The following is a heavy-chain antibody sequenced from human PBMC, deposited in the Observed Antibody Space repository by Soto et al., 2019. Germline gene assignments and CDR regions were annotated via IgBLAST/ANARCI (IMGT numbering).Heavy chain of an antibody. J-gene: IGHJ5*02. Sequence: GGSLRLSCAASGFTFSSYSMSWVRQAPGKGLEWVSYITSSSSTLYYADSVEGRLTISRDNAKNSPYLQMNSLRDEDTAVYYCARVYYYDSSALFDPWGQGTLVTVSS. CDR2: ITSSSSTL. CDR1: GFTFSSYS. D-gene: IGHD3-22*01. V-gene: IGHV3-48*02. CDR3: ARVYYYDSSALFDP.